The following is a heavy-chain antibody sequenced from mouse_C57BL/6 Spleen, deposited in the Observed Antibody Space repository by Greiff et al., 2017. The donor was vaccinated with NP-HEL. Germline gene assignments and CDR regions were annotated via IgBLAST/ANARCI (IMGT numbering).Heavy chain of an antibody. CDR2: ISDGGSYT. Sequence: EVKVVESGGGLVKPGGSLKLSCAASGFTFSSYAMSWVRQTPEKRLEWVATISDGGSYTYYPDNVKGRFTISRDNAKNNLYLQMSHLKSEDTAMYYCASYSNYVSWFAYWGQGTLVTVSA. D-gene: IGHD2-5*01. CDR1: GFTFSSYA. J-gene: IGHJ3*01. V-gene: IGHV5-4*03. CDR3: ASYSNYVSWFAY.